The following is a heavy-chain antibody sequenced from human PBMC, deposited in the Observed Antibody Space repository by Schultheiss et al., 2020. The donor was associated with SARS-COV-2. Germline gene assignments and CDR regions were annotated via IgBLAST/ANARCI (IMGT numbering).Heavy chain of an antibody. V-gene: IGHV4-61*05. Sequence: SETLSLTCTVSGGSISSKSFYWGWIRQPPGKGLEWIGYIYYSGSTNYNPSLKSRVTISVDTSKNQFSLKLSSVTAADTAVYYCARVDLETALVGGLDVWGQGTTVTVSS. CDR3: ARVDLETALVGGLDV. D-gene: IGHD5-18*01. J-gene: IGHJ6*02. CDR1: GGSISSKSFY. CDR2: IYYSGST.